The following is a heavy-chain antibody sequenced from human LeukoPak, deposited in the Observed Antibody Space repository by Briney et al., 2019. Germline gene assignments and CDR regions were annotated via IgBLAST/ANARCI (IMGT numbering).Heavy chain of an antibody. CDR1: EFSFSSHA. V-gene: IGHV3-23*01. CDR2: ISPSGGST. D-gene: IGHD2-15*01. CDR3: AKDGRYCSGGSCSPDYFQY. Sequence: PGGSLRLSCAASEFSFSSHAMSWVRQAPGKGLEWVSSISPSGGSTYYAGSVKGRFTISRDNSKNTVFLQMNSLRAEDTAVYYCAKDGRYCSGGSCSPDYFQYWGPGTLVTVSS. J-gene: IGHJ4*02.